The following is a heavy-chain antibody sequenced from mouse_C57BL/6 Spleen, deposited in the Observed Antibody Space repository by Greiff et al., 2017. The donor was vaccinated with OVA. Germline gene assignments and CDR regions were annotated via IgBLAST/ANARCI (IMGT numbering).Heavy chain of an antibody. CDR3: AREEYDGYYDD. V-gene: IGHV1-20*01. CDR2: INPYNGDT. CDR1: GYSFTGYF. D-gene: IGHD2-3*01. J-gene: IGHJ2*01. Sequence: VQLQQSGPELVKPGASVKISCKASGYSFTGYFMNWVMQSHGKSLEWIGRINPYNGDTFYNQKFKGKATLTVDKSSSTANMELRSLTSEDSAVYYCAREEYDGYYDDWGQGTTLTVSS.